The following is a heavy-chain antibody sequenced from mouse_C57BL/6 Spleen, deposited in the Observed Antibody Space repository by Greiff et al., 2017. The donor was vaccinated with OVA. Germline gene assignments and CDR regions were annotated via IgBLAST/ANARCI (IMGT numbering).Heavy chain of an antibody. CDR3: ARGDPFYWYFDV. CDR1: GYAFSSYW. J-gene: IGHJ1*03. CDR2: IYPGDGDT. Sequence: VQLQQSGAELVKPGASVKISCKASGYAFSSYWMNWVKQRPGKGLEWIGQIYPGDGDTNYNGKFKGKATLTADKSSSTAYMQLSSLTSEDSAVYFCARGDPFYWYFDVWGTGTTVTVSS. V-gene: IGHV1-80*01. D-gene: IGHD3-3*01.